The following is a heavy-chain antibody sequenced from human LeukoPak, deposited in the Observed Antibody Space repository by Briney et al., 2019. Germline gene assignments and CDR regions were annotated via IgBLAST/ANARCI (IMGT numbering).Heavy chain of an antibody. J-gene: IGHJ6*02. CDR1: GFTFSSYA. V-gene: IGHV3-23*01. D-gene: IGHD6-13*01. CDR2: ISGGGGST. Sequence: PGGSLRLSCAASGFTFSSYAMSWVRQAPGKGLEWVSAISGGGGSTSYADSVKGRFTISRDNSKNTLYLQMNSLRAEDTAVYYCARDLTSYPSSSWYYYYYGMDVWGQGTTVTVSS. CDR3: ARDLTSYPSSSWYYYYYGMDV.